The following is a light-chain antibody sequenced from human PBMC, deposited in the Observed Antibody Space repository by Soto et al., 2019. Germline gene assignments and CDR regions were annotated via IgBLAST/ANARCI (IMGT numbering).Light chain of an antibody. Sequence: EIVLTQSPGTLSLSPGERATLSCRASQSVSSSYLAWYQQKPGQAPRLLIYGASSRATGIPDRFSGSGSGTDFPLTIGRLEPEDFAVYYFQQYDSSPVTFGQGTKVEIK. CDR2: GAS. J-gene: IGKJ1*01. CDR3: QQYDSSPVT. V-gene: IGKV3-20*01. CDR1: QSVSSSY.